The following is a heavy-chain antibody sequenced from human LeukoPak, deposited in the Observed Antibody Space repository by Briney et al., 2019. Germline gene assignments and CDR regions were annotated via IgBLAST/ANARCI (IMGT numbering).Heavy chain of an antibody. D-gene: IGHD3-10*02. V-gene: IGHV3-66*01. CDR2: IYKDNRT. J-gene: IGHJ6*04. Sequence: GGSLRLSCAASGFTVSSNYMSWVRQAPGKGLEWVSIIYKDNRTYHADTVKGRFTISRDNSKNTLYLQMNSLRAEDTAVYYCAELGITMIGGVWGKGTTVTISS. CDR3: AELGITMIGGV. CDR1: GFTVSSNY.